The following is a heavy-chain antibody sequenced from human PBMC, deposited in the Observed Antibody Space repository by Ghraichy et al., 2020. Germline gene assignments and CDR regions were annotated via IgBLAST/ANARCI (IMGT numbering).Heavy chain of an antibody. D-gene: IGHD4-23*01. CDR2: IYYSGST. Sequence: SETLSLTCTVSGGSISSYYWSWIRQPPGKGLEWIGYIYYSGSTNYNPSLKSRVTISVDTSKNQFSLKLSSVTAADTAVYYCARELRRWNWFDPWGQGTLVTVSS. CDR3: ARELRRWNWFDP. J-gene: IGHJ5*02. CDR1: GGSISSYY. V-gene: IGHV4-59*01.